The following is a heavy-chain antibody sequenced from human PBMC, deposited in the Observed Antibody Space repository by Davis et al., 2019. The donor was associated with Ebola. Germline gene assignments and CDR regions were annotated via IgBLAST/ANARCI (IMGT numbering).Heavy chain of an antibody. Sequence: AASVKVSCKASGYTFTNYGITWVRQAPGQGLAWMGWINPHNGNTNYAQNVQGRVIMTTDTAPTTAYMEVGGLRSDDTAVYYCARAQFPTTSDHWGQGTLVTVSS. J-gene: IGHJ4*02. CDR3: ARAQFPTTSDH. D-gene: IGHD1-1*01. CDR2: INPHNGNT. V-gene: IGHV1-18*04. CDR1: GYTFTNYG.